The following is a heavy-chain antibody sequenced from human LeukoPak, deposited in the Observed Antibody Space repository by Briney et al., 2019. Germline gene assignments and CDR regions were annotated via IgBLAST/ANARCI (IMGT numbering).Heavy chain of an antibody. J-gene: IGHJ4*02. Sequence: GGSLRLSCAASGFTVSSNYMSWVRQAPGKGLEWVSVIYSGGSTYYADTVKGRFTISRDNSKNTLYLQMNILTAEDTAVYYCARGEGYSYAPEYFDYWGQGTLVTVSA. CDR1: GFTVSSNY. CDR2: IYSGGST. CDR3: ARGEGYSYAPEYFDY. V-gene: IGHV3-53*01. D-gene: IGHD5-18*01.